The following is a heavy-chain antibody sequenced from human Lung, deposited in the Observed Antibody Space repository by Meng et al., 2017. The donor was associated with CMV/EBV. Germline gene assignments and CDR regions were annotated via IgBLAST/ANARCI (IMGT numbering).Heavy chain of an antibody. CDR2: ISPSGESR. CDR3: ARDYGDCSLTGCLQYFYGLDV. J-gene: IGHJ6*02. V-gene: IGHV1-46*01. D-gene: IGHD3-9*01. CDR1: GYTFTNYF. Sequence: ASVKVSXKASGYTFTNYFIHWVRQAPGQGLEWVGVISPSGESRNYAPRFQGSVTMTSDSSASTVYMELLSLKSEDTAVYFCARDYGDCSLTGCLQYFYGLDVWGQGNXVXVSS.